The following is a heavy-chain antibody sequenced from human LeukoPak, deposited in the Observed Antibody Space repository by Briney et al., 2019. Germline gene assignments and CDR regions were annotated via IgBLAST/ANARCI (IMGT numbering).Heavy chain of an antibody. V-gene: IGHV4-34*01. Sequence: PSETLSLTCAVYGGSFSGYYWSWIRQPPGKGPEWIGEINHSGSTNYNPSLKSRVTISVDTSKNQFSLKLSSVTAADTAVYYCAREDTPYYMDVWGKGTTVTVSS. CDR1: GGSFSGYY. D-gene: IGHD5-18*01. CDR3: AREDTPYYMDV. CDR2: INHSGST. J-gene: IGHJ6*03.